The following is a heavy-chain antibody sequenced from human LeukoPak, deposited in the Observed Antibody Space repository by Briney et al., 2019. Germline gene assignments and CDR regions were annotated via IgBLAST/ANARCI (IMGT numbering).Heavy chain of an antibody. CDR1: GFSFSSYS. V-gene: IGHV3-21*04. CDR3: AKYSGNYFGDY. D-gene: IGHD1-26*01. CDR2: ISSSSSYI. J-gene: IGHJ4*02. Sequence: GGSLRLSCAASGFSFSSYSMNWVRQAPGKGLEWVSSISSSSSYIYYADSVKGRFSISRDNSKNTLYLQMNSLRAEDTAIYYCAKYSGNYFGDYWGPGNLVTVSS.